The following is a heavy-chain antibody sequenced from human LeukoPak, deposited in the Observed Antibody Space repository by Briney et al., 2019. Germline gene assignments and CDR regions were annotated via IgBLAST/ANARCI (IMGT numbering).Heavy chain of an antibody. CDR1: GGSISSSSYY. J-gene: IGHJ4*02. CDR3: AKGGYFDSSEKTPQDY. D-gene: IGHD3-9*01. CDR2: IYYSGST. Sequence: SETLSLTCTVSGGSISSSSYYWGWIRQPPGKGLEWIGSIYYSGSTYYNPSLKSRVTISVDTSKNQFSLKLSSVTAADTAVYYCAKGGYFDSSEKTPQDYWGQGTLVTVSS. V-gene: IGHV4-39*01.